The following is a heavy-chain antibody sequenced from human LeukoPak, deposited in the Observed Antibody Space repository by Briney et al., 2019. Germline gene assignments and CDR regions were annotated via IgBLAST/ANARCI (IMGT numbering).Heavy chain of an antibody. Sequence: SETLSLPCTVSGGSISSYYWSWIRQPPGKGLEWIGYIYYSGSTNYNPSLKSRVTISVDTSKNQFSLKLSSVTAADTAVYYCARDGPAYYDSSGYYWAGSHDAFDIWGQGTMVTVSS. CDR2: IYYSGST. CDR1: GGSISSYY. V-gene: IGHV4-59*01. J-gene: IGHJ3*02. CDR3: ARDGPAYYDSSGYYWAGSHDAFDI. D-gene: IGHD3-22*01.